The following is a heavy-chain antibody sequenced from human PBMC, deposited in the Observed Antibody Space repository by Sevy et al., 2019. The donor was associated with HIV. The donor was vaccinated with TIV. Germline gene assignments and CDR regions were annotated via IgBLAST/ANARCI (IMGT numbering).Heavy chain of an antibody. CDR3: ARDKFGGYGYDHNRYFVYYGMDV. J-gene: IGHJ6*02. Sequence: GGSLRLSCAASGFTFRSYAMHWVRQAPGKGLEWVAVISYDGSNTYYADPVKGRFTISRDSSKNSLFLQMNSLRPEDTAVYFCARDKFGGYGYDHNRYFVYYGMDVWGQGTTVTVSS. CDR1: GFTFRSYA. V-gene: IGHV3-30-3*01. D-gene: IGHD5-18*01. CDR2: ISYDGSNT.